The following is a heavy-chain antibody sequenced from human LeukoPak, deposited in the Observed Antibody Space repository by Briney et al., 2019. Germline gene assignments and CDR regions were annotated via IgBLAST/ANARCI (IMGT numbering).Heavy chain of an antibody. D-gene: IGHD3-16*01. Sequence: GGSLRLSCAASGFTFSSYAMSWVRQTPGKGLEWVSLISGSDDSTYYTDSVKGRFTISRDNSKNTLYLQMNSLRAEDTARYYCAKMKGGYYYYMDVWGKGTTVTVSS. CDR3: AKMKGGYYYYMDV. J-gene: IGHJ6*03. CDR2: ISGSDDST. CDR1: GFTFSSYA. V-gene: IGHV3-23*01.